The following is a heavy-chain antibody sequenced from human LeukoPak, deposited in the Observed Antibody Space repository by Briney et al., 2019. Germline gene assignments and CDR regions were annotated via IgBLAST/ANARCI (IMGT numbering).Heavy chain of an antibody. Sequence: SQTLSLTCTVSGGSISSGDYSWSGLRQPPGKGLEWIGYIYYSGSTYYNPSLKTRVTISVDTSKNQSSLTLNSVPAADTAVYYCARVGKARGTATTIINWFDPWGQGTLVTVSS. D-gene: IGHD3-9*01. CDR3: ARVGKARGTATTIINWFDP. CDR1: GGSISSGDYS. J-gene: IGHJ5*02. V-gene: IGHV4-30-4*08. CDR2: IYYSGST.